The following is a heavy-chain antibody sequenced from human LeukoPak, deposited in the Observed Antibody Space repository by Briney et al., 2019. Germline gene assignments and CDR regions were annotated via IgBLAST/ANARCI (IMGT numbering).Heavy chain of an antibody. CDR1: GGSISSSTDY. CDR2: IYYSGST. Sequence: SETLSLTCTVSGGSISSSTDYWGWIRQPPGKGLEWIGNIYYSGSTYYNPSLQSRVTISIATSKIQFSLNLTSVTAADTAVYYCARAVKSHFDVLAGYLYYFDYWGQGAMVTVSS. J-gene: IGHJ4*02. CDR3: ARAVKSHFDVLAGYLYYFDY. V-gene: IGHV4-39*07. D-gene: IGHD6-19*01.